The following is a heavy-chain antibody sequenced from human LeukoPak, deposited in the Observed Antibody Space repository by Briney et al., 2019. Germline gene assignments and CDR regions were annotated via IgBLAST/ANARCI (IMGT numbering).Heavy chain of an antibody. CDR3: ARHHHYYFDNSAR. D-gene: IGHD3-22*01. CDR1: GDSVRTSNSY. Sequence: PSETLSLTCTVSGDSVRTSNSYWGWLRQPQGKGLEWIGSMFYSGNTYYNPSLKRRITISVDSSKNQLSLRLSSVAAADTAVYYCARHHHYYFDNSARWGEGTLVTVSS. V-gene: IGHV4-39*01. J-gene: IGHJ4*02. CDR2: MFYSGNT.